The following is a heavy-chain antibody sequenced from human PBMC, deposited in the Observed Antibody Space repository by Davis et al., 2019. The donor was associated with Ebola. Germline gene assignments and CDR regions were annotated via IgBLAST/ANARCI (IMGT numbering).Heavy chain of an antibody. J-gene: IGHJ6*03. CDR2: IYHSGST. CDR3: ARGGGYCSSTSCLYYYYYYMDV. V-gene: IGHV4-4*02. D-gene: IGHD2-2*01. CDR1: GGSISSSNW. Sequence: SETLSLTCAVSGGSISSSNWWSWVRQPPGKGLEWIGEIYHSGSTNYNPSLKSRVTISVDKSKNQFSLKLSSVTAADTAVYYCARGGGYCSSTSCLYYYYYYMDVWGKGTTVTVSS.